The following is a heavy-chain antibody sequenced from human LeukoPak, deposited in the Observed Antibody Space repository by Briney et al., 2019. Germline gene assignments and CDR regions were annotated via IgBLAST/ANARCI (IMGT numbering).Heavy chain of an antibody. CDR1: GGSISSYY. Sequence: SETLSLSCTVSGGSISSYYWSWIRQPPGKGLEWIGYIYYSGSTNYNPSLKSRVTISVDTSKNQFSLKLSSVTAADTAVYYCARVDDSSGYYYDYWGQGTLVTVSS. D-gene: IGHD3-22*01. CDR3: ARVDDSSGYYYDY. CDR2: IYYSGST. J-gene: IGHJ4*02. V-gene: IGHV4-59*01.